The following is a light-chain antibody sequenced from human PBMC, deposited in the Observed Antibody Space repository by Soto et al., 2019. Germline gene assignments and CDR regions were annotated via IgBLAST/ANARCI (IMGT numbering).Light chain of an antibody. V-gene: IGKV3-11*01. CDR3: QQYGNWPLT. Sequence: EMVLTQSPATLSLSPGERATLSCRASQSVSSYLAWYQQKPGQAPRLLIYDASNRATGIPARFSGSGSGTDFTLTISSLEPEDFAVYYCQQYGNWPLTFGGGTKVDIK. CDR2: DAS. J-gene: IGKJ4*01. CDR1: QSVSSY.